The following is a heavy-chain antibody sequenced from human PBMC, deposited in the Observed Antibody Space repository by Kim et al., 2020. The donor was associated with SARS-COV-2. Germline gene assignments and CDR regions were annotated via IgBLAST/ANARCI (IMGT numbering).Heavy chain of an antibody. CDR2: IYYSGST. V-gene: IGHV4-31*03. CDR1: GGSISSGGYY. Sequence: SETLSLTCTVSGGSISSGGYYWSWIRQHPGKGLEWIGYIYYSGSTYYNPSLKSRVTISVDTSKNQFSLKLSSVTAADTAMYYCARGRSKQQLVDYWGQGTLVTVSS. D-gene: IGHD6-13*01. J-gene: IGHJ4*02. CDR3: ARGRSKQQLVDY.